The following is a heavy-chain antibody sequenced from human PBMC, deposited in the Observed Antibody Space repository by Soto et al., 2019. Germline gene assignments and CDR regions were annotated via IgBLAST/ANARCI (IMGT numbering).Heavy chain of an antibody. V-gene: IGHV3-48*03. CDR2: ISPSGTI. J-gene: IGHJ3*02. CDR3: ARGGYCVSTTCYSFNAFDI. D-gene: IGHD2-2*02. Sequence: GGSLRLSCAASGFTFSSYEMNWVRQAPGKGLEWISYISPSGTIYYADSVRGRFTISRDNAKNSLCMQMDSLRAEDSTVYYRARGGYCVSTTCYSFNAFDIWGQGTVVTVSS. CDR1: GFTFSSYE.